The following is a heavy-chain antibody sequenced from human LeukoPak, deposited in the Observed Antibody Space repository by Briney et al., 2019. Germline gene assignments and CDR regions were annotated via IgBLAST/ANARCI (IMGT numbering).Heavy chain of an antibody. D-gene: IGHD3-16*01. CDR1: GLSFSTFA. CDR2: IRANGET. Sequence: PGGSLRLSCAASGLSFSTFAMSWVRQGPARGLEWVSSIRANGETFYADSVKGRFTLSSDSSRNTVYLQLNNLRVEDTARYYCARASWVSSTDAVRWGQGTLVTASS. V-gene: IGHV3-23*01. CDR3: ARASWVSSTDAVR. J-gene: IGHJ4*02.